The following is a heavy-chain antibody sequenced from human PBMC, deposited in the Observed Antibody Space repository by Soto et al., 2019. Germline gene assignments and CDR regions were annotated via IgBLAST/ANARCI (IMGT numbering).Heavy chain of an antibody. V-gene: IGHV3-30-3*01. Sequence: QVQLVESGGGVVQPGRSLRLSCAASGFTFSSFPLHWVRQAPGKGLEWVAVISYDGSNILYADSVKGRFTISRDSSEKTLYLQMNSLRLEDTAVYFCAREHGPGHSTGNSHFHVWGHGTLVTVSS. D-gene: IGHD2-8*02. CDR1: GFTFSSFP. CDR2: ISYDGSNI. J-gene: IGHJ1*01. CDR3: AREHGPGHSTGNSHFHV.